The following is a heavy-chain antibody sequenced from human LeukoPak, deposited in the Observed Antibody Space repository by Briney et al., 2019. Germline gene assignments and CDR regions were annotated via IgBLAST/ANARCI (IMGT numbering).Heavy chain of an antibody. V-gene: IGHV4-59*01. D-gene: IGHD3-10*01. CDR1: GGSMSSYY. CDR2: IYYSGST. J-gene: IGHJ4*02. CDR3: ARIRSYYNSFDY. Sequence: SETLSLTCTVSGGSMSSYYWSWIRQPPGKGLEWIGYIYYSGSTNYNPSLKSRVTISVDTSKNQFSLKLSSVTAADTAVYYCARIRSYYNSFDYWGQGTLVTVSS.